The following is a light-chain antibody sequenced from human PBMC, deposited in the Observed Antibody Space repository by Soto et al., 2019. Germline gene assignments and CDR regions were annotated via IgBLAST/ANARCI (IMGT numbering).Light chain of an antibody. V-gene: IGLV1-40*01. Sequence: QSVLTQPPSVSGAPGQRVTISCTGSGSNIGVGYDVHWYQHRPGTAPKLLVFGDSHRPSGVPDRFSGSKSGTSASLTISGIQAEDEGDYYCGSITRSSTSVFGTGTKLTVL. CDR1: GSNIGVGYD. CDR2: GDS. J-gene: IGLJ1*01. CDR3: GSITRSSTSV.